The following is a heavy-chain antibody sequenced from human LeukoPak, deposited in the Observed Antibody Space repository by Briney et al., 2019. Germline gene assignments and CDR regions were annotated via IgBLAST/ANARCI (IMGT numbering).Heavy chain of an antibody. Sequence: GGSLRLSCAASGFTFSSYAMHWVRQAPGKGLEWVGVISYDGSNKYYADSVKGRFTISRDNSKNTLYLQMNSLRAEDTAVYYCARAYYYGSSGREGADYWGQGTLVTVSS. J-gene: IGHJ4*02. CDR2: ISYDGSNK. D-gene: IGHD3-22*01. V-gene: IGHV3-30-3*01. CDR3: ARAYYYGSSGREGADY. CDR1: GFTFSSYA.